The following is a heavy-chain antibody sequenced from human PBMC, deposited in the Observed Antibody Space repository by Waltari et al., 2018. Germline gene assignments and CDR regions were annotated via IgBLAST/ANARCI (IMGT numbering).Heavy chain of an antibody. Sequence: QVQLQQWGAGLLKPSETLSLTCAVYGGSFSGYSWSWIRQTPGKGLEWIGEINHSGSTNYNPSLKSRVTISVDTSKNHFSLKLSSVTAADTAVYYCARGKQPGTYYYYYYMDVWGKGTTVTVSS. D-gene: IGHD1-1*01. CDR3: ARGKQPGTYYYYYYMDV. CDR2: INHSGST. CDR1: GGSFSGYS. V-gene: IGHV4-34*01. J-gene: IGHJ6*03.